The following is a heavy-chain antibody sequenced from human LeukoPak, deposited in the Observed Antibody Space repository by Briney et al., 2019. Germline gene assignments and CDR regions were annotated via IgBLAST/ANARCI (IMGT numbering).Heavy chain of an antibody. CDR2: ISGSGGST. J-gene: IGHJ5*02. CDR1: GFTFSSYA. D-gene: IGHD4-17*01. Sequence: PGGSLRLSCAASGFTFSSYAMSGVPQAPGKGVEWVSAISGSGGSTYYADSVKGRFTISRDNSKNTLYLQMNSMRAEDTAVYYCAKDDTDYGDLHITNWFDPWGQGTLVTVSS. V-gene: IGHV3-23*01. CDR3: AKDDTDYGDLHITNWFDP.